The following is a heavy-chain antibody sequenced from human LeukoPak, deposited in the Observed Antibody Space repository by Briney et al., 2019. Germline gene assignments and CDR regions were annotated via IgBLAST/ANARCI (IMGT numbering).Heavy chain of an antibody. CDR3: ARAAKYCSGGSCYSGPFDY. D-gene: IGHD2-15*01. CDR2: IYYSGST. Sequence: SQTLSLTCTVSGGSISSGGYYWSWIRQHPGKGLEWIVYIYYSGSTYYNPSLKSRVTISVDTSKNQFSLKLSSVTAADTAVYYCARAAKYCSGGSCYSGPFDYWGQGTLVTVSS. CDR1: GGSISSGGYY. J-gene: IGHJ4*02. V-gene: IGHV4-31*03.